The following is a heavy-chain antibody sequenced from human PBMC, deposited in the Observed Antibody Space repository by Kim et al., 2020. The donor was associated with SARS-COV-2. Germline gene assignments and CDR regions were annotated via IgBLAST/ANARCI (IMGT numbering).Heavy chain of an antibody. D-gene: IGHD3-16*01. CDR3: AKLDKGLGELPNWYFDL. CDR2: ISGDGGST. Sequence: GGSLRLSCAASGFTFDDYAMHWVRQAPGKGLEWVSLISGDGGSTYYADSVKGRFTISRDNSKNSLYLQMNSLRTEDTALYYCAKLDKGLGELPNWYFDLWGGGALGTVS. CDR1: GFTFDDYA. J-gene: IGHJ2*01. V-gene: IGHV3-43*02.